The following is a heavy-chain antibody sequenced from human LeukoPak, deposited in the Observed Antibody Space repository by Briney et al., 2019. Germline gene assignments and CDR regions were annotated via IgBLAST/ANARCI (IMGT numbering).Heavy chain of an antibody. CDR2: ISSSSSYI. D-gene: IGHD3-3*01. CDR1: GFTFSSYS. Sequence: GGSLRLSCAASGFTFSSYSMNWVRQAPGKGLEWVSSISSSSSYIYYADSVKGRFTISRDNAKNSLYLQMNSLRAEDTAVYYCARWYDFWSGSDAFDIWGQGTMVTVSS. J-gene: IGHJ3*02. CDR3: ARWYDFWSGSDAFDI. V-gene: IGHV3-21*01.